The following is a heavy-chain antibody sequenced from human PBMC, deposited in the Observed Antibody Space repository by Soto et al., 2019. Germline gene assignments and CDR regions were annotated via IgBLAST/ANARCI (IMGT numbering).Heavy chain of an antibody. CDR2: IYDSGST. CDR3: ARGDSSVSRGGAFDI. V-gene: IGHV4-31*03. Sequence: QVQLQESGPGLVKPSQTLSLTCTVSGGSISSGGYYWSWIRQHPGKGLAWIGYIYDSGSTYYNPCLKSRVTISVDQSKNQFSLKLSAVSGADTAVYYCARGDSSVSRGGAFDIWGQGTMGTVSS. D-gene: IGHD3-22*01. J-gene: IGHJ3*02. CDR1: GGSISSGGYY.